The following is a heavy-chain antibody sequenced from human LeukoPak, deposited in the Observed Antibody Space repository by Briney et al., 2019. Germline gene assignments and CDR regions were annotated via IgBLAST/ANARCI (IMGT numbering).Heavy chain of an antibody. D-gene: IGHD2-2*01. CDR2: SSAYNENT. CDR3: ARDLCSVEPAAPCYYFDY. V-gene: IGHV1-18*01. CDR1: GYTFTSYG. Sequence: ASVKVSCKASGYTFTSYGISWVRQAPGQGLEWMGWSSAYNENTNSALKVQGRVTMTTDTSTSTAYMELRSLRSDDTVVYYCARDLCSVEPAAPCYYFDYWGQGTLVTVSS. J-gene: IGHJ4*02.